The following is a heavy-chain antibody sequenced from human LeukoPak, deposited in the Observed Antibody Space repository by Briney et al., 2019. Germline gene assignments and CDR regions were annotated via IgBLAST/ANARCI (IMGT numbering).Heavy chain of an antibody. CDR1: GFTFSSYS. V-gene: IGHV3-21*01. D-gene: IGHD2-2*01. Sequence: GGSLRLSCAASGFTFSSYSMNWVRQAPGKGLEWVSSISSSSSYIYYADSVKGRFTISRDNAKNSLYLQMNSLRAEDTAVYCCATATDPLGYCSSTSCPDFDYWGQGTLVTVSS. J-gene: IGHJ4*02. CDR2: ISSSSSYI. CDR3: ATATDPLGYCSSTSCPDFDY.